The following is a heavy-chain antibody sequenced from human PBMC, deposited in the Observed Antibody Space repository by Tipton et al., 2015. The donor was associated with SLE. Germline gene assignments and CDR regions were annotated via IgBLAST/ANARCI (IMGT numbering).Heavy chain of an antibody. V-gene: IGHV4-30-2*01. CDR1: VFSMGNFPWR. CDR3: ARVKYPKGFDP. D-gene: IGHD2-2*02. Sequence: TLSLTCSVTVFSMGNFPWRWDWIRQPPGKGLEWIGNIYHGGTTYHNPSLTSRLTLSVDRSKNQFSLNLTSVTAADTAVYYCARVKYPKGFDPWGQGTLVTVSS. CDR2: IYHGGTT. J-gene: IGHJ5*02.